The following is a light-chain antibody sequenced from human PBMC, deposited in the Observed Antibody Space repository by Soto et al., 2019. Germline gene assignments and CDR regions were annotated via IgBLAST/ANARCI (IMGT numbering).Light chain of an antibody. CDR3: QQYNNWS. J-gene: IGKJ5*01. CDR1: QSVGSN. V-gene: IGKV3-15*01. CDR2: AAS. Sequence: EVVMTQSPATLPVSPGETATLSCRASQSVGSNLAWYQQKPGQAPRLLIYAASTRATGIPARFSGSGSGTEFTLTISSLQSEDLAVYYCQQYNNWSFGQGTRLEIK.